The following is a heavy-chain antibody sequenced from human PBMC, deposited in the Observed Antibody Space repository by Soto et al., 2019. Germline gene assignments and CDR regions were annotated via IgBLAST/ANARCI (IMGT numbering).Heavy chain of an antibody. CDR2: IYWDDDK. CDR1: GFSLSTSGVG. CDR3: AHWRQWLVPS. J-gene: IGHJ4*02. V-gene: IGHV2-5*02. Sequence: SGPTCEPTQTLTLTCTFSGFSLSTSGVGVVWIRQPPGKALEWLALIYWDDDKRYSPSLKSRLTITKDTSKNQVVLTMTNMDPVDTATYYCAHWRQWLVPSWGQGXLVTVYS. D-gene: IGHD6-19*01.